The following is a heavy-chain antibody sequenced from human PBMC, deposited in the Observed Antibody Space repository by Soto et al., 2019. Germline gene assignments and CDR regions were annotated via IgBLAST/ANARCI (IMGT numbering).Heavy chain of an antibody. D-gene: IGHD5-18*01. V-gene: IGHV4-39*01. Sequence: QLQLQESGPGLVKPSETLSLTCTVSGDSISNWNYYWGWIRQPPGKELQWIGSIYYTGTTYYSPSLKSRVTIAVDTSKDQFSLRLNSVTAADTSVYYCARHPHGYNYGDGIDDWCKGSMVTVSS. CDR3: ARHPHGYNYGDGIDD. J-gene: IGHJ4*02. CDR1: GDSISNWNYY. CDR2: IYYTGTT.